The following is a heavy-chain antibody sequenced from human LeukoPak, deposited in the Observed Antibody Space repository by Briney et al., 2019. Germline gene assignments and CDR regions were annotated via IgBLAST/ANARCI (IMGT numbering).Heavy chain of an antibody. CDR2: INPSDDST. CDR1: GYTFNSSY. Sequence: ASVKVSCKASGYTFNSSYMHWVRQAPGQGLEWMGIINPSDDSTRYAQKFQGRVTMTRDTSISTAYMELSRLGSDDTAVYYCARDWFPTSIAAAGTWDDYWGQGTLVTVSS. V-gene: IGHV1-46*02. J-gene: IGHJ4*02. D-gene: IGHD6-13*01. CDR3: ARDWFPTSIAAAGTWDDY.